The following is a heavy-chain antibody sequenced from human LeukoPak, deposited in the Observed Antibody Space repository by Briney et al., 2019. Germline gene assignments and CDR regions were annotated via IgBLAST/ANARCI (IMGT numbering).Heavy chain of an antibody. CDR3: ARVHDSSGYYDFDH. Sequence: PGGSLRLSCAASGFIVSSNYMSWVRQAPGKGLEWVSVIYSGGSTYYADSVKGRFTISRDNSKNTLYLQMNSLRAEDTAVYYCARVHDSSGYYDFDHWGQGTLVTAPS. CDR1: GFIVSSNY. V-gene: IGHV3-66*01. J-gene: IGHJ4*02. CDR2: IYSGGST. D-gene: IGHD3-22*01.